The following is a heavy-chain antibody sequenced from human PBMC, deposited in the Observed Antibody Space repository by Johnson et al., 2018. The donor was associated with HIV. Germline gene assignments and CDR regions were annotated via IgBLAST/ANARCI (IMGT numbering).Heavy chain of an antibody. J-gene: IGHJ3*02. CDR3: ARGPYKFDTTGEGPFDI. D-gene: IGHD2/OR15-2a*01. Sequence: EVQLVESGGGLVQPGGSLRLSCAASGFVFETYWMNWVRQAAGKGLEWVANIRQDGSAKQYVDSVRGRFTISRDNAKKSVDLQMSSLRVEDTAVYFCARGPYKFDTTGEGPFDIWGQGTVVTVSS. V-gene: IGHV3-7*01. CDR1: GFVFETYW. CDR2: IRQDGSAK.